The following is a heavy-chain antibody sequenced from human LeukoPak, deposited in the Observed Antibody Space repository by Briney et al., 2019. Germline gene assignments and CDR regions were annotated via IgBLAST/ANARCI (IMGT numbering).Heavy chain of an antibody. CDR1: GFTFSNYY. V-gene: IGHV3-11*01. CDR2: ISSSGSTI. J-gene: IGHJ4*02. D-gene: IGHD3-22*01. Sequence: GGSLRLSCAGSGFTFSNYYMSWIRQAPGEGLEWISYISSSGSTIYYADSVKGRFTISRDNAKKSLYLQMNSLRAEDTAVYYCARGSYYDSGGYYVWGQGTLVTVSS. CDR3: ARGSYYDSGGYYV.